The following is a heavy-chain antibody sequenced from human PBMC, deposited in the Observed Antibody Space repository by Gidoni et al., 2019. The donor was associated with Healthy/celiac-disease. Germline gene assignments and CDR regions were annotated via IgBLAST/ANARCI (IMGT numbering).Heavy chain of an antibody. CDR3: AKGSSGWPFDI. CDR2: ISFDGSNK. J-gene: IGHJ3*02. CDR1: GFPFSSYG. V-gene: IGHV3-30*18. D-gene: IGHD6-19*01. Sequence: QVQLVESGGGVVQPGRSLRLSCAASGFPFSSYGMHWVRQAPGKGLEWLAVISFDGSNKYYADSVKGRFTIFRDNSKNTLYLQMNSLRAEDTAVYYCAKGSSGWPFDIWGQGTMVTVSS.